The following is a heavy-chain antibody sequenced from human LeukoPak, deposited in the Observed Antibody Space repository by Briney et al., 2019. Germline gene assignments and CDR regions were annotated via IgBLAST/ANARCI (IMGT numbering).Heavy chain of an antibody. CDR3: ARDPTYYYGSGKDDYYFDY. J-gene: IGHJ4*02. Sequence: PGGSLRLSCAASGFTFSSYGMHWVRQAPGKGLEWVAVIWYDGSNKYYADSVKGRFTISRDNSKNTLYLQMNSLRAEDTAVYYCARDPTYYYGSGKDDYYFDYWGQGTLVTVSS. V-gene: IGHV3-33*08. CDR1: GFTFSSYG. D-gene: IGHD3-10*01. CDR2: IWYDGSNK.